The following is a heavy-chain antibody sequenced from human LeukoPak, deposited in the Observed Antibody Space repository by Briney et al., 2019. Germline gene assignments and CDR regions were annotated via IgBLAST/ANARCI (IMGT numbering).Heavy chain of an antibody. CDR1: GFTFSDYY. CDR2: ISSSGSTI. D-gene: IGHD2-2*01. V-gene: IGHV3-11*04. Sequence: GGSLRLSCAASGFTFSDYYMSWIRQAPGKGLEWVSYISSSGSTIYYADSVKGRFTISRGNAKNSLYLQMNSLRAEDTAVYYCARDRAGSTSDFDYWGQGTLVTVSS. J-gene: IGHJ4*02. CDR3: ARDRAGSTSDFDY.